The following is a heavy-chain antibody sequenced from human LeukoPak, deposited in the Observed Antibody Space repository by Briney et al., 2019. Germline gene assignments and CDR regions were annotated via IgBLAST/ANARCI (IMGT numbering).Heavy chain of an antibody. D-gene: IGHD3-22*01. CDR1: GYTFSSYA. V-gene: IGHV1-3*01. CDR2: INAGNGDT. Sequence: GASVKVSCTASGYTFSSYAIQWVRQAPGQRLEWMGWINAGNGDTKYSQRFQGRVTITRDTSANTAYMELSSLRSEDTAVYYCARDPRSGYHDFWGQGTLVTVSS. J-gene: IGHJ4*02. CDR3: ARDPRSGYHDF.